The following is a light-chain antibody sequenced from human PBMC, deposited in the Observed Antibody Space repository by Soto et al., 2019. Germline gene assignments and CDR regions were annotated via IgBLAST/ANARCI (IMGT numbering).Light chain of an antibody. CDR3: QQYSDWSPTYT. Sequence: EIVMTQSPATLSVSPGERATLSCRASQRVSTNLAWYQQKPGQAPRLLIYSASTRATGIPGRFSGSGTETEFTLTISSLQSEDFAVYYCQQYSDWSPTYTFGQGTKLEIK. CDR1: QRVSTN. CDR2: SAS. V-gene: IGKV3-15*01. J-gene: IGKJ2*01.